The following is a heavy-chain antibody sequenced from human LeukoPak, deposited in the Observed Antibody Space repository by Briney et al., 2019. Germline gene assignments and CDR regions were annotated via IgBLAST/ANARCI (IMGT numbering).Heavy chain of an antibody. CDR3: GGGSVGFGELNY. Sequence: KPGGSLRLSCAASGFTFSGYEMNWVRQAPGKGLEWISYISISGSTILYADSVKGRSTISRDNAKNSLYLQMNSLRIEDTAVYYCGGGSVGFGELNYWGQGTLVTVSS. D-gene: IGHD3-10*01. J-gene: IGHJ4*02. CDR2: ISISGSTI. CDR1: GFTFSGYE. V-gene: IGHV3-48*03.